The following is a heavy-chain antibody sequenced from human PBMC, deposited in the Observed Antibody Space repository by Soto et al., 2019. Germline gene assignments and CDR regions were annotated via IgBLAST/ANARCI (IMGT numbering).Heavy chain of an antibody. CDR1: GFTFSDYY. V-gene: IGHV3-11*06. CDR3: ARDSSVTPPPLDY. D-gene: IGHD2-8*01. J-gene: IGHJ4*02. CDR2: ISSSSSYA. Sequence: PGGSLRLSCAASGFTFSDYYMNWIRQAPGKGLEWVSYISSSSSYAIYADSVKGRFTVSRDNAKNSLFLQMNSLRAEDTAIYYCARDSSVTPPPLDYWGQGTPVTVYS.